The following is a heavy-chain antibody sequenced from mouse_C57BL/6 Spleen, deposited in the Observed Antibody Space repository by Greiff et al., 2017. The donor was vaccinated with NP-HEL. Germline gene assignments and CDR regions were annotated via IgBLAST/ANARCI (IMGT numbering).Heavy chain of an antibody. V-gene: IGHV1-82*01. CDR1: GYAFSSSW. Sequence: QAQLQQSGPELVKPGASVKISCKASGYAFSSSWMNWVKQRPGKGLEWIGRIYPGDGDTNYNGKFKGKATLTADKSSSTAYMQLSSLTSEDSAVYFCARLHSNPFDCWGQGTTLTVSS. J-gene: IGHJ2*01. D-gene: IGHD2-5*01. CDR3: ARLHSNPFDC. CDR2: IYPGDGDT.